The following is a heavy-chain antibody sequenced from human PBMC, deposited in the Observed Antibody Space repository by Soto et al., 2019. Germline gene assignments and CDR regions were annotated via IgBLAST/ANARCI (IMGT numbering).Heavy chain of an antibody. CDR2: IMSKTDGGAT. D-gene: IGHD1-26*01. CDR3: TTDSGMSPYSFDY. CDR1: GFTFSKAW. J-gene: IGHJ4*02. Sequence: GGSLRLSXASSGFTFSKAWVGWVRQAPGKGLEWVGRIMSKTDGGATDYAAPVKGRFTISRDDSKSTPYLQMNSLKTEDTAFYYCTTDSGMSPYSFDYWGQGTLVTVSS. V-gene: IGHV3-15*01.